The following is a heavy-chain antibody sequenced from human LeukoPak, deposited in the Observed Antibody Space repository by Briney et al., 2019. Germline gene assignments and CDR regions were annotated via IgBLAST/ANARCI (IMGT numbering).Heavy chain of an antibody. CDR3: ARETNSGYAQYDDY. D-gene: IGHD5-12*01. V-gene: IGHV1-69*13. CDR1: GGTFSSYA. J-gene: IGHJ4*02. Sequence: ASVKVSCKASGGTFSSYAISWVRQAPGQGLEWMGGIIPIFGTANYAQKFQGRVTITADESTSTAYMELSSLRSEDTAVYYCARETNSGYAQYDDYWGQGTLVTVSS. CDR2: IIPIFGTA.